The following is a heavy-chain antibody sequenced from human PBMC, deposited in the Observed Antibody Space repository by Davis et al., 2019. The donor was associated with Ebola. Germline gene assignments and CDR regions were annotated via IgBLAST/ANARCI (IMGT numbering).Heavy chain of an antibody. D-gene: IGHD5-18*01. Sequence: GESLRLSCAASGFTVRSTYMSWVRQAPGKGLEWVSAISGSGGSTYYADSVKGRFTISRDNSKNTLYLQMNSLRAEDTAVYYCAKEGYSYGWVDYWGQGTLVTVSS. V-gene: IGHV3-23*01. J-gene: IGHJ4*02. CDR1: GFTVRSTY. CDR2: ISGSGGST. CDR3: AKEGYSYGWVDY.